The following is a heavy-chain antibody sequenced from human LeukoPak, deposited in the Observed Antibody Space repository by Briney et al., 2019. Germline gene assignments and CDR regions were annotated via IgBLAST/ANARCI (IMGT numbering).Heavy chain of an antibody. J-gene: IGHJ4*02. Sequence: GRSPRLSCAASGFTFSNYAMHWVRQAPGKGLEWVAIISYDGSNEYYGDSVKGRFTISRDNSKNTLYLQMNSLRAEDTAVYYCARGGPQYGGYVHYWSQGTLVTVSS. V-gene: IGHV3-30*04. CDR2: ISYDGSNE. CDR1: GFTFSNYA. D-gene: IGHD4/OR15-4a*01. CDR3: ARGGPQYGGYVHY.